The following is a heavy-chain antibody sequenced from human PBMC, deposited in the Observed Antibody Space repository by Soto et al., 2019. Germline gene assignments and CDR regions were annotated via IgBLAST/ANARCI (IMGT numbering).Heavy chain of an antibody. CDR2: IIPTFDST. CDR1: GGAFSTFG. CDR3: ATWRGVVTTPDFMGAFDY. D-gene: IGHD1-1*01. J-gene: IGHJ4*02. V-gene: IGHV1-69*01. Sequence: QVQLEQAGTEVKKPGSSLKVSCKASGGAFSTFGINWVRQAPGQGLEWMGGIIPTFDSTNYAQKFQGRITITADESTSTAYMELSSLRSEDTAIYYCATWRGVVTTPDFMGAFDYWGQGTLVTVSS.